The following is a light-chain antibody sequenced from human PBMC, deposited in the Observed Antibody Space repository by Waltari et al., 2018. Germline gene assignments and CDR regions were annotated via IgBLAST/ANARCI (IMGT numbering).Light chain of an antibody. CDR2: GAS. J-gene: IGKJ2*01. CDR1: QSVSSTY. CDR3: QQYDSSSYT. Sequence: DIVLTQSPDTLSLSPGERATLSCRASQSVSSTYLAWYQQKPGQAPRLLIYGASSRATGIPDRFSGSGSGTDFILTISRLEPEDFAVYYCQQYDSSSYTFGQGTRLEIK. V-gene: IGKV3-20*01.